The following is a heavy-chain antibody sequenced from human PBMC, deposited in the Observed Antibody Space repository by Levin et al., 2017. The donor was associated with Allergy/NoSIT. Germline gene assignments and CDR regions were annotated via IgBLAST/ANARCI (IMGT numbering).Heavy chain of an antibody. CDR3: AKNGDGYYYMDV. CDR2: INPYSGAT. D-gene: IGHD7-27*01. Sequence: ASVKVSCKASGYTFTAFFLHWVRQAPGQGLEWMGRINPYSGATDYSQKFQGRVTMTRDTSISAAYMELSRLRSDDTAVYYCAKNGDGYYYMDVWGKGTTVIVSS. J-gene: IGHJ6*03. V-gene: IGHV1-2*06. CDR1: GYTFTAFF.